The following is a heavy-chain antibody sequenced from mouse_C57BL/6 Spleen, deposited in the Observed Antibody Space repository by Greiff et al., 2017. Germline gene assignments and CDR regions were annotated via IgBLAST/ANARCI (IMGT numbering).Heavy chain of an antibody. CDR3: AKHGYDCSLSYWYFDV. Sequence: VQLVESGPGLVAPSQSLSITCTVSGFSLTSYGVDWVRQPPGKGLEWLGGIWGGGSTNYNSALMSRLSISKDNSKSQVFLKMNRLQTDDTAMYYGAKHGYDCSLSYWYFDVWGTGTTVTVSS. J-gene: IGHJ1*03. CDR2: IWGGGST. V-gene: IGHV2-9*01. D-gene: IGHD2-3*01. CDR1: GFSLTSYG.